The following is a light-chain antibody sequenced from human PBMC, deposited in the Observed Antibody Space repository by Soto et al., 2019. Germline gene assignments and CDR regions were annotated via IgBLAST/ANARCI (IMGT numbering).Light chain of an antibody. V-gene: IGLV1-36*01. Sequence: QSVLTQSPSVSEAPGQRVTISCSGRTSNIGTNAVNWYQQLPGKAPKLLIYYDDLLPSRVSDRFSASKSGTSASLAISGLQSEDEADYYCATWDDSLNAVVFGGGTKLTVL. CDR1: TSNIGTNA. CDR2: YDD. J-gene: IGLJ2*01. CDR3: ATWDDSLNAVV.